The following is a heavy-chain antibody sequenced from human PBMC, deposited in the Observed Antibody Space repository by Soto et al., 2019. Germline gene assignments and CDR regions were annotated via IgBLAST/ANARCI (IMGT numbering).Heavy chain of an antibody. CDR1: GGTFSGYF. J-gene: IGHJ4*02. D-gene: IGHD2-21*02. V-gene: IGHV4-34*01. Sequence: SETLSLTCAVYGGTFSGYFWTWVRQPPGKGLEWIGEIEHNGNNNINPSLKSRVTISVGTSKNQFSLKLSSVTAADTAVYYCARGSDYQGDCYSNWGQGTLVTVSS. CDR3: ARGSDYQGDCYSN. CDR2: IEHNGNN.